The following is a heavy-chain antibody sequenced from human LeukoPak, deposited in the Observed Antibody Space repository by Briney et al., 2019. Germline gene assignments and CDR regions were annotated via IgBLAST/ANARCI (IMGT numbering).Heavy chain of an antibody. CDR1: GYTLTSYG. Sequence: ASVKVSCKASGYTLTSYGFSWVRQAPGQGLEWMGWISPYNGNTNYAQKFQGRVTMTRDTSISTAYMELSRLRSDDTAVYYCARDRLVRGVIKSYFDYWGQGTLVTVSS. D-gene: IGHD3-10*01. CDR3: ARDRLVRGVIKSYFDY. CDR2: ISPYNGNT. V-gene: IGHV1-18*01. J-gene: IGHJ4*02.